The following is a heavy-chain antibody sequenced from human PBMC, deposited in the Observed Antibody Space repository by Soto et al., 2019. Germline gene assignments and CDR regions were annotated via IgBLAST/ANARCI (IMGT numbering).Heavy chain of an antibody. Sequence: GGSLRLSCAASGFTFSSYGMHWVRQAPGKGLEWVAVISYDGSNKYYADSVKGRFTISRDNSKNTLYLQMNSLRAEDTAVYYCAKWMGAQDYYYYYGMDVWGQGTTVTVSS. CDR1: GFTFSSYG. V-gene: IGHV3-30*18. J-gene: IGHJ6*02. CDR2: ISYDGSNK. CDR3: AKWMGAQDYYYYYGMDV. D-gene: IGHD3-16*01.